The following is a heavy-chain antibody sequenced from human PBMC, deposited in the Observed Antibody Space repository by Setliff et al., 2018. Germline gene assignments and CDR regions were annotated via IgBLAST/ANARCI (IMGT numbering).Heavy chain of an antibody. Sequence: GASVKVSCKTSGFTFTNSIVNWVRQAPGQGLEWMGWISPSSGATLYAQGFQGRVTMTRDTSISTAYMELSSLTSDDTAVYFCTRRRGGAYDLDYWGQGSLVTVSS. D-gene: IGHD5-12*01. CDR3: TRRRGGAYDLDY. CDR2: ISPSSGAT. J-gene: IGHJ4*02. V-gene: IGHV1-2*02. CDR1: GFTFTNSI.